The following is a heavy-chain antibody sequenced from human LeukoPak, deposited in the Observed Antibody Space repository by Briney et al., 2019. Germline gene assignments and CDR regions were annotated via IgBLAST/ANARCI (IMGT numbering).Heavy chain of an antibody. V-gene: IGHV1-18*01. CDR3: AREEGVLMVYDSYYGMDV. CDR2: ISSYNGNR. D-gene: IGHD2-8*01. Sequence: GPVKVSFKAAGYTFTNYGISWVRPAPGQGLEWRGWISSYNGNRKYAQKIQGRVTMTTDTSTTTAYMELRSLRYDDTAVYYCAREEGVLMVYDSYYGMDVWGQGTTVIVSS. J-gene: IGHJ6*02. CDR1: GYTFTNYG.